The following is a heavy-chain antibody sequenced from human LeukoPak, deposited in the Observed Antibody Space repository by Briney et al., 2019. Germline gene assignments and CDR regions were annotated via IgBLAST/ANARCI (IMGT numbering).Heavy chain of an antibody. Sequence: GGSLRLSCAASGFTFDDYAIHWVRQVPGKGLEWVSGISWNSGNIEYADSVKGRFTISRDNAEKSLFLQMNSLRAEDTALYYCARDPSYSSSSPYFDYWGQGVLVTVSS. D-gene: IGHD6-6*01. CDR3: ARDPSYSSSSPYFDY. CDR2: ISWNSGNI. J-gene: IGHJ4*02. V-gene: IGHV3-9*01. CDR1: GFTFDDYA.